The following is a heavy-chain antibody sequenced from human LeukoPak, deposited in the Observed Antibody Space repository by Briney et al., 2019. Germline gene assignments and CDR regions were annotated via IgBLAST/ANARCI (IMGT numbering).Heavy chain of an antibody. CDR1: GFTFSSYS. Sequence: TGGSLRLSCAASGFTFSSYSMNWVRQAPGKGLEWVSSISSSSSYIYYADSVKGRFTISRDNAKNSLYLQMNSLRAEDTAVYYCAKGARVSSGWYSGTDYWGQGTLVTVSS. CDR2: ISSSSSYI. D-gene: IGHD6-19*01. CDR3: AKGARVSSGWYSGTDY. J-gene: IGHJ4*02. V-gene: IGHV3-21*01.